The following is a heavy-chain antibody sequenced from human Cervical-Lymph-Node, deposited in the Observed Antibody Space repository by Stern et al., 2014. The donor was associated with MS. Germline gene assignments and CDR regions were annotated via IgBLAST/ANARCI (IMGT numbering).Heavy chain of an antibody. Sequence: QVQLVQSGGGVVQPGRSLRLSCAASGFIFNYYAMYWVRQAPGKGLQLVAVISNDGSSRDYADSVKGRFTISRDNSKNTLFLQMNSLRVEDTGVYYCASRYDYGDYIYWGQGTLVTVSS. V-gene: IGHV3-30*04. J-gene: IGHJ4*02. D-gene: IGHD4-17*01. CDR3: ASRYDYGDYIY. CDR1: GFIFNYYA. CDR2: ISNDGSSR.